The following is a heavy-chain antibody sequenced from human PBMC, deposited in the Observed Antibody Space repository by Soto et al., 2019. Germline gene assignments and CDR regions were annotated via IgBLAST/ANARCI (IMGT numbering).Heavy chain of an antibody. CDR1: GGSISSYY. Sequence: SETLSLTCTVSGGSISSYYWSWIRQPAGKGLEWIGRIYTSGSTNYNPSLKSRVTMSVDTPKNQFSLKLSSVTAADTAVYYCARSRTTVTTLDYWGQGTLVTVSS. CDR2: IYTSGST. D-gene: IGHD4-4*01. V-gene: IGHV4-4*07. J-gene: IGHJ4*02. CDR3: ARSRTTVTTLDY.